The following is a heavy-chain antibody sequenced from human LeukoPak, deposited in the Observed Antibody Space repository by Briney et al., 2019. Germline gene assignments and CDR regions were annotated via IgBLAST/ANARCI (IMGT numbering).Heavy chain of an antibody. CDR2: IRSKANSYAT. CDR3: TRPGLAAAGTPAYYYYYMDV. J-gene: IGHJ6*03. D-gene: IGHD6-13*01. CDR1: GFTFSGSA. V-gene: IGHV3-73*01. Sequence: GGSLRLSCAASGFTFSGSAMHWVRLASGKGLECVGRIRSKANSYATAYAASVKGRFTISRDDSKNTAYLQMNSLKTEDTAVYYCTRPGLAAAGTPAYYYYYMDVWGKGTTVTVSS.